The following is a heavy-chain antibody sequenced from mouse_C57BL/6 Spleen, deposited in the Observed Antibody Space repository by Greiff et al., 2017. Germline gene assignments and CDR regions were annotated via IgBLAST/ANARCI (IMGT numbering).Heavy chain of an antibody. V-gene: IGHV1-26*01. CDR2: INPNNGGT. CDR1: GYTFTDYY. D-gene: IGHD4-1*02. CDR3: ATTGTLDY. J-gene: IGHJ2*01. Sequence: VQLQQSGPELVKPGASVKISCKASGYTFTDYYMNWVKQSHGKSLEWIGDINPNNGGTSYNQKFKGKATLTVDKSSSTAYMELRSLTSEDSAVYYCATTGTLDYWGQGTTRTVSS.